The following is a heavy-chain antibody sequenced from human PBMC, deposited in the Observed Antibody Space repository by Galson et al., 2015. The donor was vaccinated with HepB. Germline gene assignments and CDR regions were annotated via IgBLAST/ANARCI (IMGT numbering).Heavy chain of an antibody. J-gene: IGHJ6*03. CDR1: GGSISSYY. CDR2: IYTSGST. CDR3: ARSGAAAGRNYYYYYMDV. D-gene: IGHD6-13*01. Sequence: ETLSLTCTVSGGSISSYYWSWIRQPAGKGLEWIGRIYTSGSTNYNPSLKSRVTMSADTSKNRFSLKLSSVTAADTAVYYCARSGAAAGRNYYYYYMDVWGKGTTVTVSS. V-gene: IGHV4-4*07.